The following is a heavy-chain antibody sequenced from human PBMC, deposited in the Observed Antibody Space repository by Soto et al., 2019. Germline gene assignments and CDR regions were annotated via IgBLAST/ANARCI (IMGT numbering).Heavy chain of an antibody. CDR2: VFYSGST. CDR3: ARSSLQPEYFQH. J-gene: IGHJ1*01. CDR1: GGSISSGDYY. Sequence: TSETLSLTCTVSGGSISSGDYYWSWIRQPPGKGLEWIGYVFYSGSTYYNPSLKSRITISLDTSKNQFSLNLSSVTAADTAVYYCARSSLQPEYFQHWGQGTLVTVSS. V-gene: IGHV4-30-4*01. D-gene: IGHD4-4*01.